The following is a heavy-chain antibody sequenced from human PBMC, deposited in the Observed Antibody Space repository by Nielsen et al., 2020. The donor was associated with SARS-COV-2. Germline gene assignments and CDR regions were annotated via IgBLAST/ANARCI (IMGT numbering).Heavy chain of an antibody. D-gene: IGHD3-22*01. CDR2: ISYDGSNK. Sequence: GGSLRLSCAASGFTFSSYGMHWVRQAPGKGLEWVAVISYDGSNKYYADSVKGRFTISRDNSKNTLYLQMNSLRAEDTAVYYCAKDPVTYYPYYYYYMDVWGKGTTVTVSS. CDR1: GFTFSSYG. J-gene: IGHJ6*03. CDR3: AKDPVTYYPYYYYYMDV. V-gene: IGHV3-30*18.